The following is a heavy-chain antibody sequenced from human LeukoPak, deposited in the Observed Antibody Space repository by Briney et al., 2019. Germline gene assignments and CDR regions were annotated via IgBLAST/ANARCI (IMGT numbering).Heavy chain of an antibody. J-gene: IGHJ4*02. CDR3: ATAGQPGTTFDY. CDR1: GFTFNDYR. V-gene: IGHV3-43*02. D-gene: IGHD1-14*01. CDR2: ISGDGSVT. Sequence: PGGSLRLSCAASGFTFNDYRMHWVRQAPGKGLEWVALISGDGSVTYYADSVKGRFTISRDNSKNSLYLQMNSLRLEDTAFYYCATAGQPGTTFDYWGQGTLVTASS.